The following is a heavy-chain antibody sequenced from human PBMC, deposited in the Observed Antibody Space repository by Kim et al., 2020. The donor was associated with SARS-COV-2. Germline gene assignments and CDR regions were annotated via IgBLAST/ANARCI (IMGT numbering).Heavy chain of an antibody. D-gene: IGHD3-22*01. Sequence: GGSLRLSCAASGFTFSSYAMHWVRQAPGKGLEWVAVISYDGSNKYYADSVKGRFTISRDNSKNTLYLQMNSLRAEDTAVYYCARGRRITMIVVVTDDAFDIWGQGTMVTVSS. CDR3: ARGRRITMIVVVTDDAFDI. CDR2: ISYDGSNK. J-gene: IGHJ3*02. CDR1: GFTFSSYA. V-gene: IGHV3-30*04.